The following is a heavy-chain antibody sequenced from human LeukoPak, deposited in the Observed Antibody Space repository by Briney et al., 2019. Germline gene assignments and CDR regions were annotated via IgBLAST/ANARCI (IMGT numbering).Heavy chain of an antibody. CDR2: ISWNSGSI. V-gene: IGHV3-9*01. J-gene: IGHJ3*02. CDR3: AKGSSGWYQDAFDI. D-gene: IGHD6-19*01. Sequence: GRSLRLSCAASGFTFDDYAMHWVRQAPGKGLEWVSGISWNSGSIGYAGSVKGRFTISRDNAKNSLYLQMNSLRAEDTALNYCAKGSSGWYQDAFDIWGQGTMVTVSS. CDR1: GFTFDDYA.